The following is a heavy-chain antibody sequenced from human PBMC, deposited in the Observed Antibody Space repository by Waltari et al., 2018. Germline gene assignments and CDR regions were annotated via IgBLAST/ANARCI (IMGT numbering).Heavy chain of an antibody. Sequence: QVHLLQSGAEVKKPGASVKVSCKASGYSLTGHYMHWLRQAPGQGVEWMGWSNRKRGDTEYAQKCQGRVTMTRDTSIGEAYMDLSSLRPDDTALYYCARDRQLGPYSWFDPWGQGTLVTVSA. D-gene: IGHD4-4*01. CDR1: GYSLTGHY. V-gene: IGHV1-2*02. CDR2: SNRKRGDT. J-gene: IGHJ5*02. CDR3: ARDRQLGPYSWFDP.